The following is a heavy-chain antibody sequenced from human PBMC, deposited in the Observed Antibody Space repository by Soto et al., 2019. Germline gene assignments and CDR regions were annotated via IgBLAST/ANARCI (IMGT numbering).Heavy chain of an antibody. Sequence: ASVTVSCKASGYTFTSYGISWVRQAPGQGLEWMGWISAYNGNTNYAQKLQGRVTMTTDTSTSTAYMELRSLRSDDTAVYYCARDPQLWFGEFDMTYYYYGMDVWGQGTTVTVSS. CDR3: ARDPQLWFGEFDMTYYYYGMDV. J-gene: IGHJ6*02. V-gene: IGHV1-18*04. CDR2: ISAYNGNT. CDR1: GYTFTSYG. D-gene: IGHD3-10*01.